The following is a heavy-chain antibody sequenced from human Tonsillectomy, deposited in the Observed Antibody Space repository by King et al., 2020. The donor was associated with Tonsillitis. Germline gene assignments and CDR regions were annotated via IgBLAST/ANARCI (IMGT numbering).Heavy chain of an antibody. CDR3: ARLYCSTTSCLLDY. D-gene: IGHD2-2*01. CDR1: GFTFSSYE. CDR2: ISSRGGTTK. Sequence: VQLVESGGGLVQPGGSLRLSCAASGFTFSSYEMTWVRQAPGKGLEWVSYISSRGGTTKFYVDSVKGRFTISRDNAKKSLYLQMAGLTAEETAIYYCARLYCSTTSCLLDYWGQGTQVTVSS. V-gene: IGHV3-48*03. J-gene: IGHJ4*02.